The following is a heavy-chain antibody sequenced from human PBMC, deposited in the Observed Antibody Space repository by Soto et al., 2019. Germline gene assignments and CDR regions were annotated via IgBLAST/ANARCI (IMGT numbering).Heavy chain of an antibody. J-gene: IGHJ6*02. D-gene: IGHD2-2*01. CDR3: ARHSAPRRYYGMDV. CDR2: ISAGGGSP. CDR1: GFRFRDYW. V-gene: IGHV3-23*01. Sequence: HPGGSLRLSCAVSGFRFRDYWMSWVRQAPGKGLEWVSFISAGGGSPNYADSVKGRFTISRDNSKNTLYLQMNSLRAEDTAVYYCARHSAPRRYYGMDVWGQGTTVTVSS.